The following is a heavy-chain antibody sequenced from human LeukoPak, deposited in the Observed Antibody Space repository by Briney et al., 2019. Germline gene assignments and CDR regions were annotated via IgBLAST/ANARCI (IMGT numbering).Heavy chain of an antibody. Sequence: ASVKVSCKASGYTFTSYGISWVRQAPGQGLEWMGWISAYNGNTNYAQKLQGRVTMTTDTSTSTAYMELRSLRSDDTAVYYCARDRDSSGPYYFDYWGRGTLVTVSS. V-gene: IGHV1-18*01. J-gene: IGHJ4*02. CDR2: ISAYNGNT. CDR3: ARDRDSSGPYYFDY. D-gene: IGHD3-22*01. CDR1: GYTFTSYG.